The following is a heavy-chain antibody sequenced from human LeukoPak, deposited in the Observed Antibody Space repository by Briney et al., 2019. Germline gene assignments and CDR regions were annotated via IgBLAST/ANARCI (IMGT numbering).Heavy chain of an antibody. Sequence: PGRSLRLSCAASGFTFSSYGMHWVRQAPGKGLEWVAVISYDGSNKYYADSVKGRFTISRDNSKNTLYLQMNSLRAEDTAVYYCAKYRYSSGWYYFDYWGQGTLVTVSS. V-gene: IGHV3-30*18. CDR1: GFTFSSYG. D-gene: IGHD6-19*01. CDR3: AKYRYSSGWYYFDY. CDR2: ISYDGSNK. J-gene: IGHJ4*02.